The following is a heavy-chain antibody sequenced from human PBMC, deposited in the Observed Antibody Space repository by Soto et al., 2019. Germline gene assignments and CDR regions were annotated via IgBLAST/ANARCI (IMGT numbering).Heavy chain of an antibody. J-gene: IGHJ4*02. CDR1: GFIFSSYA. V-gene: IGHV3-23*01. CDR3: AVYGYGVSAAAY. CDR2: IRGSDGST. Sequence: GGSLRLSCAASGFIFSSYAMTWVRQAPGKGLEWVSTIRGSDGSTYYADSVKGRFSISRDNSRSTLYLQLNSLRPEDTAVYYCAVYGYGVSAAAYWGQGTLVTVSS. D-gene: IGHD4-17*01.